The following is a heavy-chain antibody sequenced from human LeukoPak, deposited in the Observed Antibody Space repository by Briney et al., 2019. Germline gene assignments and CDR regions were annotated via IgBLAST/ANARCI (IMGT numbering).Heavy chain of an antibody. J-gene: IGHJ3*01. CDR2: IKQDGSEK. CDR1: GLTFISYW. V-gene: IGHV3-7*01. CDR3: ARDGGVLRYFDWFV. D-gene: IGHD3-9*01. Sequence: PGVSLTLSCSASGLTFISYWMSWLRHAPGKGRVGVANIKQDGSEKYYMYCVTGRFTISRDNAKKSLYMQMNSLRAEDKAVYYCARDGGVLRYFDWFVWGKGTMVTVSS.